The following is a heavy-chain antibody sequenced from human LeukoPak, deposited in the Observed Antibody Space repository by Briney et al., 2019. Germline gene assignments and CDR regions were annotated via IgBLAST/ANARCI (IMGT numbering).Heavy chain of an antibody. CDR2: INENGSEK. CDR3: ARVHYDFWSGYSDY. V-gene: IGHV3-7*03. J-gene: IGHJ4*02. CDR1: GFTFTTYW. D-gene: IGHD3-3*01. Sequence: GGSLRLSCAASGFTFTTYWMTWVRQAPGKGLQWVANINENGSEKNYLNSVKGRFTISRDNSKNTLYLQMNSLRAEDTAVYYCARVHYDFWSGYSDYWGQGTLVTVSS.